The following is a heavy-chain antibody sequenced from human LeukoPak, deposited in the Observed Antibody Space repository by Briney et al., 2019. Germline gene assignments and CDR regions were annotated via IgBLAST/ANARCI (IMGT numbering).Heavy chain of an antibody. CDR3: ARHPFAAHHRVDY. D-gene: IGHD6-6*01. CDR2: MSYGGST. J-gene: IGHJ4*02. Sequence: SETLSLTCTVSGVSISSNSYYWGWIRQPPGTELEWVGSMSYGGSTYYNPSLKSRVTMSVDTSKNQFSLKLTSVTAADTAVYHCARHPFAAHHRVDYWGQRTLVTVSS. CDR1: GVSISSNSYY. V-gene: IGHV4-39*01.